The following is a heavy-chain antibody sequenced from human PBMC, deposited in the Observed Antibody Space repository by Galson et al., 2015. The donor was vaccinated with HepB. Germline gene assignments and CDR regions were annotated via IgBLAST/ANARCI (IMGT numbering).Heavy chain of an antibody. V-gene: IGHV3-9*01. CDR2: ISWNSGSI. Sequence: SLRLSCAASGFTFDDYAMHWVRQAPGKGLEWVSGISWNSGSIGYADSVKGRFTISRDNAKNSLYLQMNSLRAEDTALYYCAKDTTVIDYYDSSGHQGGAFDIWGQGTMVTVSS. CDR3: AKDTTVIDYYDSSGHQGGAFDI. J-gene: IGHJ3*02. D-gene: IGHD3-22*01. CDR1: GFTFDDYA.